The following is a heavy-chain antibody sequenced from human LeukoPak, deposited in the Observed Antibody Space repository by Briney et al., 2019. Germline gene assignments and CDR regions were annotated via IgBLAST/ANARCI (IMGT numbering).Heavy chain of an antibody. CDR1: GITFGNNW. Sequence: GGSLRLSCAASGITFGNNWMDWVRQGPGKGLVWISRINSDGGGTIYADSVKGRFTVSRDNAKNTLYLQMNSPRAEDTAVYYCARDVPHNWFDTWGQGTLVTVSS. CDR3: ARDVPHNWFDT. CDR2: INSDGGGT. J-gene: IGHJ5*02. V-gene: IGHV3-74*01.